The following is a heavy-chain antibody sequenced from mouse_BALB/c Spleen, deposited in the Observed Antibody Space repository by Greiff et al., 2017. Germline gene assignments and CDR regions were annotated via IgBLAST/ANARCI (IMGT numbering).Heavy chain of an antibody. CDR2: INPSTGYT. J-gene: IGHJ3*01. V-gene: IGHV1-7*01. CDR3: ARDDVRGFAY. D-gene: IGHD2-3*01. Sequence: LQESGAELAKPGASVKMSCKASGYTFTSYWMHWVKQRPGQGLEWIGYINPSTGYTEYNQKFKDKATLTADKSSSTAYMQLSSLTSEDSAVYYCARDDVRGFAYWGLGTLVTVSA. CDR1: GYTFTSYW.